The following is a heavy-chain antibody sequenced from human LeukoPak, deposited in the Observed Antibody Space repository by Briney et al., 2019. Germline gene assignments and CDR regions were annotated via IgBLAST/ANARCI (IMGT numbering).Heavy chain of an antibody. V-gene: IGHV1-3*01. Sequence: ASVKVSCKASGYTFTSYAMHWVRQAPGQRLEWMGWINAGNGNTKYSQKFQGRVTITRDTSASTAYMELSSLRSEDTAVYYCARLTMTRGWFDPWGQGTLVTVSS. CDR2: INAGNGNT. CDR3: ARLTMTRGWFDP. D-gene: IGHD3-22*01. CDR1: GYTFTSYA. J-gene: IGHJ5*02.